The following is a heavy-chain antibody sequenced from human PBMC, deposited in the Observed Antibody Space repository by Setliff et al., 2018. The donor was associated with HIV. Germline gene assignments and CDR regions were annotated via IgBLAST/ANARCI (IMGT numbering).Heavy chain of an antibody. Sequence: SETLSLTCAVYGGSFSGYYWSWIRQPPGKGLECIGEINHSGSTNHNPSLKSRVTISVDTSKKKFSLRLSSVTAADTAVYYCARQGNIVVVTSFDYWGQGTLVTVSS. V-gene: IGHV4-34*01. J-gene: IGHJ4*02. D-gene: IGHD2-21*02. CDR3: ARQGNIVVVTSFDY. CDR2: INHSGST. CDR1: GGSFSGYY.